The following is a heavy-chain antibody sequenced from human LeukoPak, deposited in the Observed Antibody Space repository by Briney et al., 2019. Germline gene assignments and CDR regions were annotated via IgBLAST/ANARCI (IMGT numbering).Heavy chain of an antibody. CDR3: AKDIDGYGDYLFDY. CDR1: GFTFSSYA. V-gene: IGHV3-30-3*01. CDR2: ISYDGSNK. D-gene: IGHD4-17*01. Sequence: PGRSLRLSCAASGFTFSSYAMHWVRQAPGKGLEWVAVISYDGSNKYYADSVKGRFTISRDNAKNSLYLQMNSLRAEDTALYYCAKDIDGYGDYLFDYWGQGTLVTVSS. J-gene: IGHJ4*02.